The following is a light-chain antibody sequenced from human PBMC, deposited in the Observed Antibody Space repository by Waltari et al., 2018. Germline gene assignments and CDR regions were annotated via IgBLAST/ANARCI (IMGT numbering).Light chain of an antibody. V-gene: IGLV2-8*01. J-gene: IGLJ1*01. Sequence: QSALTQPPSASGSPGQSVTISCTGTSGDVGDHNFVSWYQQHPGKAPQLIIYGVTERPSGVPDRFSVSKSGHTASLTVSGLQAEDEADYFCSSHAGSNNFVFGSGTKVSVL. CDR3: SSHAGSNNFV. CDR1: SGDVGDHNF. CDR2: GVT.